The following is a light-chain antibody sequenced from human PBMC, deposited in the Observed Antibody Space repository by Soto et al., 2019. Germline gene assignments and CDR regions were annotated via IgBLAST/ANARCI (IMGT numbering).Light chain of an antibody. V-gene: IGKV1-9*01. CDR1: QGISSF. Sequence: DIQLTQSPSFLSASVGDRVTVTCRASQGISSFLAWYQQKPGKAPNLLIYAASTLQSGVPSRFSGSGSGTEFTLTISSLQPEDFATYYCQHLFSYPPTFGQGTKLEIK. J-gene: IGKJ2*01. CDR3: QHLFSYPPT. CDR2: AAS.